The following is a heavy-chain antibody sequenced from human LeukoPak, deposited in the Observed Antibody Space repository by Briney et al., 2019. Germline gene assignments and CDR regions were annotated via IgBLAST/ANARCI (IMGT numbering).Heavy chain of an antibody. CDR1: GYTLTGYY. CDR2: INPNSGGT. Sequence: ASVKVSCKASGYTLTGYYMHWVRQAPGQGLEWMGWINPNSGGTNYAQKFQGRVTMTRDTFISTAYMELSRLRSDDTAVYYCARGKYSSGWYYFDYWGQGTLVTVSS. D-gene: IGHD6-19*01. J-gene: IGHJ4*02. V-gene: IGHV1-2*02. CDR3: ARGKYSSGWYYFDY.